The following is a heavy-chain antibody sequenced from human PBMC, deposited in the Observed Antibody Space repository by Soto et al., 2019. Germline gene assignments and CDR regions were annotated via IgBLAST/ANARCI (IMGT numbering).Heavy chain of an antibody. CDR3: AKDQMPFGGGAFDI. V-gene: IGHV3-23*01. D-gene: IGHD3-16*01. CDR2: ISGSGGST. CDR1: GFTFSSYA. J-gene: IGHJ3*02. Sequence: GGSLRLSCAASGFTFSSYAMSGVRQAPGKGLEWVSAISGSGGSTYYADSVMGRFTISRDNSKNTLYLQMNSLRAEDTAVYYCAKDQMPFGGGAFDIWGQGTMVTLSS.